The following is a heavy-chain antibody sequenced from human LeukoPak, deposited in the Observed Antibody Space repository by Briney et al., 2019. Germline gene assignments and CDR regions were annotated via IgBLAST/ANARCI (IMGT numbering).Heavy chain of an antibody. J-gene: IGHJ6*02. CDR2: IIPIFGTA. CDR3: ASPPLKRPRSIVVPQQLVRDYYYGMDV. Sequence: GASVKVSCKASGGTFSSYAISWVRQAPGQGLEWMGGIIPIFGTANYAQKFQGRVTITADESTSTAYMELSSLRSEDTAVYYCASPPLKRPRSIVVPQQLVRDYYYGMDVWGQGTTVTVSS. D-gene: IGHD6-13*01. CDR1: GGTFSSYA. V-gene: IGHV1-69*13.